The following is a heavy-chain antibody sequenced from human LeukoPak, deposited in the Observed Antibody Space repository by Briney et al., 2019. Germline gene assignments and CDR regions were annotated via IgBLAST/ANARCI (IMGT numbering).Heavy chain of an antibody. Sequence: SETLSLTCTVSGGSISSYYWSWVRQPPGKGLEWIGYIYYSGSTNYNPSLKSRVTISVDTSKNQFSLKLSSVTAADTAVYYCARDRGYGSGSEGFDYWGQGTLVTVSS. CDR3: ARDRGYGSGSEGFDY. CDR2: IYYSGST. D-gene: IGHD3-10*01. J-gene: IGHJ4*02. CDR1: GGSISSYY. V-gene: IGHV4-59*01.